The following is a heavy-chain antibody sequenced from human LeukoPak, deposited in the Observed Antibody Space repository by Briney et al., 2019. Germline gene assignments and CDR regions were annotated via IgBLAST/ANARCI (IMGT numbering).Heavy chain of an antibody. Sequence: SETLSLTCTVSGGSISSGGYYWSWIRQHPGKGLEWIGYIYYSGSTYYNPSLKSRVTISVDTSKNQFSLKLSSVTAADTAVYYCARAADWGLDYWGQGTLVTVSS. D-gene: IGHD7-27*01. CDR3: ARAADWGLDY. J-gene: IGHJ4*02. CDR1: GGSISSGGYY. CDR2: IYYSGST. V-gene: IGHV4-31*03.